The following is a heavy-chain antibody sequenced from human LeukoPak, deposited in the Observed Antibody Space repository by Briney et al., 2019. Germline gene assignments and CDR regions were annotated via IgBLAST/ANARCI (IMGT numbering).Heavy chain of an antibody. D-gene: IGHD3-3*01. V-gene: IGHV3-43*02. Sequence: GGSLRLSCAASGFTFDDNAMHWVRQAAGKGLEWVSLISGDGGSTDYADSVKGRFTISRDNSKNSLYLQMNSLRTEDTALYYCAKDTSGDLDYWGQGTLVTVSS. CDR3: AKDTSGDLDY. J-gene: IGHJ4*02. CDR2: ISGDGGST. CDR1: GFTFDDNA.